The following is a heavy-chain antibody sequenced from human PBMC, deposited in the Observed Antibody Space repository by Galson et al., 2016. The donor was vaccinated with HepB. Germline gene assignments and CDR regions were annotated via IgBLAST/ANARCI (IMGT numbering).Heavy chain of an antibody. V-gene: IGHV3-33*08. CDR1: GITFNVYA. J-gene: IGHJ3*02. CDR3: ARGYYDSSGLDAFDI. Sequence: SLRLSCAASGITFNVYAMHWVRQAPGKGLEWVAVIWYDGSNKYYADSVKGRFTISRDNSKNTLYLQMNSLRAEDTAVYYCARGYYDSSGLDAFDIWGQGTMVTVSS. CDR2: IWYDGSNK. D-gene: IGHD3-22*01.